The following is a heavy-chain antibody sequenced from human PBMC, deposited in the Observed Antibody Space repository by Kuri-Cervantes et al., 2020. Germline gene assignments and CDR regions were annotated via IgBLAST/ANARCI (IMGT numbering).Heavy chain of an antibody. CDR2: ISVFNGNT. J-gene: IGHJ3*02. CDR3: ARDPLSTWPEDAFDI. CDR1: GYTFTSYD. V-gene: IGHV1-18*01. Sequence: ASVKVSCKASGYTFTSYDINWVRQAPGQGLEWMGWISVFNGNTNYAQKLQGRVTMTTDTSASTAYMELSNLRSEDTAVYYCARDPLSTWPEDAFDIWGQGTMVTVSS.